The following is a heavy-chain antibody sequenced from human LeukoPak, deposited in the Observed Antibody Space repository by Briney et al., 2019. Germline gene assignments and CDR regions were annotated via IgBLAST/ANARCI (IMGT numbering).Heavy chain of an antibody. J-gene: IGHJ6*02. Sequence: ASMKVSCKASGYTFTSYDINWVRQATGQGLEWMGWMNPNSGNTGYAQKFQGRVTMTRNTSISTAYMELSSLRSEDTAVYYCARGPPEFYYYYYGMDVWGQGTTVTVSS. D-gene: IGHD1-14*01. V-gene: IGHV1-8*01. CDR3: ARGPPEFYYYYYGMDV. CDR2: MNPNSGNT. CDR1: GYTFTSYD.